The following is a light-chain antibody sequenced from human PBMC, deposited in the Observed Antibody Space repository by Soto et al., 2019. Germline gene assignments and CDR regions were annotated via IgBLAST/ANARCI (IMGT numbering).Light chain of an antibody. Sequence: EIVLTQSPANLSLSLGERATLFCRASQGVRNYLAWYQQKRGQVPRLLIYDSSKRATGVPARFTGSGSGTDFTLTVSSLEPEDFAVYYCQQRSNWPLTFGGGTRVEI. CDR2: DSS. CDR1: QGVRNY. CDR3: QQRSNWPLT. J-gene: IGKJ4*01. V-gene: IGKV3-11*01.